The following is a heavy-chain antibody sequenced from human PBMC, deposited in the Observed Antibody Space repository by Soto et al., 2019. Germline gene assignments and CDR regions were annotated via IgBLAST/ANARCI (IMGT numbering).Heavy chain of an antibody. V-gene: IGHV3-11*01. CDR1: RFTFSDHY. Sequence: QMQLVESGGGLVEPGGSLRLSCAASRFTFSDHYMSWIRQAPGKGLEWVSYISRTGSTIYYADSVRGRFTISRDNSKNSLYPQMDSLRAEDTAMYYCGRDPELWDENVATRPSAYYYGMDVWGQGTTVTVSS. CDR2: ISRTGSTI. CDR3: GRDPELWDENVATRPSAYYYGMDV. J-gene: IGHJ6*02. D-gene: IGHD3-16*01.